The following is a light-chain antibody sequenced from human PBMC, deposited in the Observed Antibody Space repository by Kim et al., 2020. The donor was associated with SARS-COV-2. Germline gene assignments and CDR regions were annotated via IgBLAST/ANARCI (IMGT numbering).Light chain of an antibody. V-gene: IGLV3-21*02. Sequence: SYELTQPPSVSVAPGQTARITCGGNNIGGKSADWYQQKPGQAPVLVVYDDSDRPSGIPERFSGSNSGNTATLTISRVEAGDEADYYCQAWDSRSDRFDVFGTGTKVTVL. CDR2: DDS. J-gene: IGLJ1*01. CDR1: NIGGKS. CDR3: QAWDSRSDRFDV.